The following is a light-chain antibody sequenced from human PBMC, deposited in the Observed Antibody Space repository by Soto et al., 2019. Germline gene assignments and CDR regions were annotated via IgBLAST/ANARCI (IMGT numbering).Light chain of an antibody. CDR1: QSVSSSN. Sequence: EIVLTQSPGTLSLSPGERATLSCRASQSVSSSNLAWYQQKPGQAPRLLIYGVSSRATDIPDRFSGSGSGTDFTLTISRLEPEDFAVYYCQKYDDVPQFGPGTKVDF. J-gene: IGKJ3*01. V-gene: IGKV3-20*01. CDR2: GVS. CDR3: QKYDDVPQ.